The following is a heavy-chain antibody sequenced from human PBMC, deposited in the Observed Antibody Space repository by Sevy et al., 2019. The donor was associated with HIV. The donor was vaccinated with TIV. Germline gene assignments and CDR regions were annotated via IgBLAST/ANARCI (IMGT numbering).Heavy chain of an antibody. J-gene: IGHJ4*02. V-gene: IGHV4-4*07. CDR3: ARDRAATYYDFWSGSYGSFDY. Sequence: SETLSLTCTVSGGSISSYYWSWIRQPAGKGLEWIRRIYTSGSTNYNPSLKSRVTMSVDTSKNQFSLKLSSVTAADTAVYYCARDRAATYYDFWSGSYGSFDYWGQGTLVTVSS. CDR1: GGSISSYY. CDR2: IYTSGST. D-gene: IGHD3-3*01.